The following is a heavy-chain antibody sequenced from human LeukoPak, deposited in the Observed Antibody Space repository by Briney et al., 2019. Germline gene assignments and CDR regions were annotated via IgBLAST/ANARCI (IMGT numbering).Heavy chain of an antibody. CDR1: GYTFTSYG. J-gene: IGHJ6*03. V-gene: IGHV1-18*01. CDR3: ARERGGYYRWMNYYYYYMDV. CDR2: ISAYNGNT. Sequence: GASVKVSCKASGYTFTSYGISWVRQAPGQGLEWMGWISAYNGNTNYAQKLQGRVTMTTDTSTSTAYMELRSLRSDDTAVYYCARERGGYYRWMNYYYYYMDVWGKGTTVTVSS. D-gene: IGHD3-22*01.